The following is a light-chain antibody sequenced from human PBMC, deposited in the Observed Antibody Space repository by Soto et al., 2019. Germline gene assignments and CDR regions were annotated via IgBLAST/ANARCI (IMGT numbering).Light chain of an antibody. CDR3: QQYNNWPT. CDR2: GAS. J-gene: IGKJ1*01. V-gene: IGKV3-15*01. CDR1: QSVSSN. Sequence: EIVMTQSPATLSVSPGERATLSCRASQSVSSNLAWYQQKPGQAPRLLIYGASTRATGIPARFSGSGSGTEFTLTISSLQSEYFAVYDCQQYNNWPTFGQGTKVEIK.